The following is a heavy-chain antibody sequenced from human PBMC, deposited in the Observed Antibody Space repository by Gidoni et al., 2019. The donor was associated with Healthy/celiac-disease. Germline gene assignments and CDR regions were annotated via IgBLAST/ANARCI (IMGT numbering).Heavy chain of an antibody. CDR2: IDYSGST. CDR1: GGSISSSRYY. Sequence: QLQLQESGPGLVKPSETLSLTCTVSGGSISSSRYYWGWIRQPPGKGLEWIGSIDYSGSTYYNPSLKRRVTISVDTSKNQFSLKLSSVTAADTAVYYCAGGSGSYYYYYGMDVWGQGTTVTVSS. D-gene: IGHD3-10*01. V-gene: IGHV4-39*07. CDR3: AGGSGSYYYYYGMDV. J-gene: IGHJ6*02.